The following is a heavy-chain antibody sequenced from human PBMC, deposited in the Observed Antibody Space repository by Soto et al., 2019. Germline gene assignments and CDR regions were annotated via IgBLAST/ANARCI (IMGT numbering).Heavy chain of an antibody. D-gene: IGHD1-26*01. Sequence: GGSLRLSCAASGFTFTRYSMNWVRQAPGKGLEWVSSISSTTNYIYYGDSMKGRFTISRDNSKNTLYLQMNSLRAEDTAVYYCAKDYSGSYFRVYYFDYWGQGTLVTVSS. CDR1: GFTFTRYS. CDR3: AKDYSGSYFRVYYFDY. CDR2: ISSTTNYI. V-gene: IGHV3-21*04. J-gene: IGHJ4*02.